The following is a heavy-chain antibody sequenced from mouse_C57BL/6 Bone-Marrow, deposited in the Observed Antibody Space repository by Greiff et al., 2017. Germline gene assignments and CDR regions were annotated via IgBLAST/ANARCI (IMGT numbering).Heavy chain of an antibody. Sequence: QVQLQQPGAELVRPGSSVKLSCKASGYTFTSYWMDWVKQRPGQGLEWIGNIYPSDSETHYNQKFKDKATLTVDKSSSTAYMQLSSLTSEDSAVYYCARRDYGYEGSAYWGQGTLVTVSA. V-gene: IGHV1-61*01. D-gene: IGHD2-2*01. J-gene: IGHJ3*01. CDR1: GYTFTSYW. CDR3: ARRDYGYEGSAY. CDR2: IYPSDSET.